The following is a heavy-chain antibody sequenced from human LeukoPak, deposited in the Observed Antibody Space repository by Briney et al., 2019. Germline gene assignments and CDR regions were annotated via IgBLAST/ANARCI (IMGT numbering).Heavy chain of an antibody. CDR3: AREDYYDSSGYIDY. D-gene: IGHD3-22*01. CDR1: GGSISSSNW. V-gene: IGHV4-4*02. CDR2: IYHSGST. Sequence: SETLSLTCAVSGGSISSSNWWSWVRQPPGKGLEWIGEIYHSGSTNYNPSLKSRVTISVDKPKNQFSLKLSSVTAADTAVYYCAREDYYDSSGYIDYWGQGTLVTVSS. J-gene: IGHJ4*02.